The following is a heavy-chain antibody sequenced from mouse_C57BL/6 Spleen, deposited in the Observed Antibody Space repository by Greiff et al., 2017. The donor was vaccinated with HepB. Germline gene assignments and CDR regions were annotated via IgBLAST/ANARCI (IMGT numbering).Heavy chain of an antibody. CDR2: IYPGDGDT. D-gene: IGHD1-1*01. V-gene: IGHV1-82*01. CDR1: GYAFSSSW. CDR3: ATITTGVATPFAY. J-gene: IGHJ3*01. Sequence: QVQLQQSGPELVKPGASVKISCKASGYAFSSSWMNWVKQRPGKGLEWIGRIYPGDGDTNYNGKFKGKATLTADKSSSTAYMQLSSLTSEDSAVYFCATITTGVATPFAYWGQGTLVTVSA.